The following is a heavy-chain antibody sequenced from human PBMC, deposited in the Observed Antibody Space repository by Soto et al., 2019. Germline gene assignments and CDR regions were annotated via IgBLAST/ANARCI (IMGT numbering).Heavy chain of an antibody. CDR1: GYTFTSYG. D-gene: IGHD1-26*01. J-gene: IGHJ4*02. CDR2: ISAYNGNT. Sequence: ASVKVSCKASGYTFTSYGISWVRQAPGQGLEWMGWISAYNGNTNYAQKLQGRVTMTTDTSTSTAYMELRSLRSDDTDVYYCARDIVGATTIAHFDYWGQGTLVTVYS. CDR3: ARDIVGATTIAHFDY. V-gene: IGHV1-18*01.